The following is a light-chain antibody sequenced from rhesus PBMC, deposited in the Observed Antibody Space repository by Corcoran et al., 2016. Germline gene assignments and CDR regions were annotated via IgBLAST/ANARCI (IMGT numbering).Light chain of an antibody. J-gene: IGKJ2*01. CDR3: QQYHIPPYN. CDR2: EAS. CDR1: QAISND. Sequence: DIQMAQSPSSLSASVGDRVTITCRASQAISNDLAWYQQKPGEIPKLLIFEASYLQGGIPSQFSGSGSGTDFALTISSLQSEDFDTYYCQQYHIPPYNFGQGTKVEIK. V-gene: IGKV1S8*01.